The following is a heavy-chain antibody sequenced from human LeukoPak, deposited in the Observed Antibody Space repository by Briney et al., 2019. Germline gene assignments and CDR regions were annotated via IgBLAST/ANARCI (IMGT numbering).Heavy chain of an antibody. CDR1: GYSITSAYY. D-gene: IGHD3-9*01. V-gene: IGHV4-61*01. CDR3: ARVGYDILTGSHYQYYYYMDV. J-gene: IGHJ6*03. CDR2: IYYSGST. Sequence: SETLSLTCTVSGYSITSAYYWGWIRQPPGKGLEWIGYIYYSGSTNYNPSLKSRVTISVDTSKNQFSLKLSSVTAADTAVYYCARVGYDILTGSHYQYYYYMDVWGKGTTVTISS.